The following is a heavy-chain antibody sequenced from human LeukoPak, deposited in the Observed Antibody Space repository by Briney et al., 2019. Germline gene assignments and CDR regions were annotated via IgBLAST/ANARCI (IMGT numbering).Heavy chain of an antibody. CDR3: ARPLMYYYGSETYFWFDP. V-gene: IGHV3-7*01. Sequence: GGSLRLSCAASGFTFTTYWMGWGREAPGKGGEWVANIKQDGSEKYYVDSVKGRFTISRDNAKNPLYLQMNSLRAEDTAMYYCARPLMYYYGSETYFWFDPWGQGTLVTVSS. CDR2: IKQDGSEK. CDR1: GFTFTTYW. D-gene: IGHD3-10*01. J-gene: IGHJ5*02.